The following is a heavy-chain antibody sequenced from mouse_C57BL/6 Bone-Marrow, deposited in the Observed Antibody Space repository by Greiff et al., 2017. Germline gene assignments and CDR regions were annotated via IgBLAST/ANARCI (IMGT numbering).Heavy chain of an antibody. V-gene: IGHV1-82*01. D-gene: IGHD1-1*01. CDR2: IYPGDGDT. J-gene: IGHJ1*03. CDR3: ARCEYGSSYEYFDV. Sequence: VQLQQSGPELVKPGASVKISCKASGYAFSSSWMNWVKQRPGKGLEWIGRIYPGDGDTNYNGKFKGKATLTADKSSSTAYMQLSSLTSEDSAVXYCARCEYGSSYEYFDVWGKGTTLTVSS. CDR1: GYAFSSSW.